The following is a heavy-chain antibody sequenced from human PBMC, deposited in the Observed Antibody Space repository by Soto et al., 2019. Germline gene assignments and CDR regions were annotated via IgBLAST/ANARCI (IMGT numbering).Heavy chain of an antibody. CDR3: AHRQDLGAFDI. J-gene: IGHJ3*02. CDR1: GFSLSTRAVG. D-gene: IGHD7-27*01. Sequence: SGPTLVNPTQTLTLTCTFSGFSLSTRAVGVGWIRQPPGKSVEWLALIYWNDDQRYSPSLKNRLTITKDTSKNHVVLTMTNMDPADTATHYCAHRQDLGAFDIWGQGTMVTVSS. V-gene: IGHV2-5*01. CDR2: IYWNDDQ.